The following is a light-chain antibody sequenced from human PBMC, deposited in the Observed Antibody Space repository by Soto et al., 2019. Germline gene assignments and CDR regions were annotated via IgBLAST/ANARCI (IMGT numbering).Light chain of an antibody. CDR1: QSVSSSY. CDR3: QQYGSSLCT. V-gene: IGKV3-20*01. J-gene: IGKJ2*02. CDR2: GAS. Sequence: EIVLTQSPGTLSLSPGERATLSCRASQSVSSSYLAWYQQRPGQAPRLLIYGASSRATGIPDRFRGSGSGTDFTLTISRLEPEDFAVYYCQQYGSSLCTFGQGTKLEIK.